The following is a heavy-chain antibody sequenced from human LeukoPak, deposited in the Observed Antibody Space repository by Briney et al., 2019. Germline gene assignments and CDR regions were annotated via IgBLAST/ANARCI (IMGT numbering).Heavy chain of an antibody. D-gene: IGHD3-22*01. Sequence: GRSLRLSCAASGFTFSSYGMHWVRQAPGKGLEWVAVIWYDGSNKYYADSVKGRFTISRDNSKNTLYLQMNSLRAEDTAVYYCARPHVRPYYYDSSGMPDYWGQGTLVTVSS. CDR3: ARPHVRPYYYDSSGMPDY. CDR2: IWYDGSNK. V-gene: IGHV3-33*01. CDR1: GFTFSSYG. J-gene: IGHJ4*02.